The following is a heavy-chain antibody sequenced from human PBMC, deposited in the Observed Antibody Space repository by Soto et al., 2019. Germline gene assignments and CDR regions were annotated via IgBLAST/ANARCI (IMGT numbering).Heavy chain of an antibody. Sequence: ASVKVSCKASGGTFSSYTISWVRQAPGQRLEWMGRINAIHGITKYAQKFQGRVTITRDTSASTAYMELSSLRSEDTAVYYCAVQDTVAGTLGPFDYWGQGTLVTVSS. CDR2: INAIHGIT. D-gene: IGHD6-19*01. J-gene: IGHJ4*02. CDR1: GGTFSSYT. V-gene: IGHV1-69*02. CDR3: AVQDTVAGTLGPFDY.